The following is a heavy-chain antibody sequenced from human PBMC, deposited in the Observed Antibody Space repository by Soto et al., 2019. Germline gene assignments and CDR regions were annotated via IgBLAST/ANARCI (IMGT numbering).Heavy chain of an antibody. D-gene: IGHD2-15*01. CDR2: IYYSGST. Sequence: QVQLQESGPGLVKPSQTLSLTCTVSGGSISSGGYYWSWIRQHPGKGLEWIGYIYYSGSTYYNPSLKSRVTISGDTSKNQCSLKLSSVTAADTAVYYCARAGYCSGGSCYSLYSFDYWGQGTLVTVSS. V-gene: IGHV4-31*03. CDR3: ARAGYCSGGSCYSLYSFDY. CDR1: GGSISSGGYY. J-gene: IGHJ4*02.